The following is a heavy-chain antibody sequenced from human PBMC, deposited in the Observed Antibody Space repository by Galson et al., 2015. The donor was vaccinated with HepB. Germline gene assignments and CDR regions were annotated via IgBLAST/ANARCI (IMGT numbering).Heavy chain of an antibody. Sequence: SVKVSCKASGGTFNSYSMNWVRQAPGQGLEWMGGIIPILGRGNYAQKFQGRVTITADKSTSTGFMELNSLTSEDTAMYYCAGGGDCSGGSCHEGFWGKGTLVTVSS. CDR1: GGTFNSYS. J-gene: IGHJ4*02. CDR3: AGGGDCSGGSCHEGF. CDR2: IIPILGRG. D-gene: IGHD2-15*01. V-gene: IGHV1-69*10.